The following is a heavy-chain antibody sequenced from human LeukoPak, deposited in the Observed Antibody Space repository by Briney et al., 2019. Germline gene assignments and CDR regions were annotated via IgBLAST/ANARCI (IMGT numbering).Heavy chain of an antibody. J-gene: IGHJ4*02. CDR2: ISYDGTNK. CDR3: ARGLEEGFYYDFSTHGSDY. D-gene: IGHD3-22*01. V-gene: IGHV3-30-3*01. Sequence: SGGSLRLSCTASGFAFSNSVIHWVRQAPGKGLEWVALISYDGTNKFYADSVKGRFTISRDNSKTTLYLQMNSLRAEDTAVYYCARGLEEGFYYDFSTHGSDYWGQGTLVTVSS. CDR1: GFAFSNSV.